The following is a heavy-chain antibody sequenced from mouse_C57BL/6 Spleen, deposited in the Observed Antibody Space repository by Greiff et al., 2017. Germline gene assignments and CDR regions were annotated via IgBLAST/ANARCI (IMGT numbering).Heavy chain of an antibody. CDR2: IRSKSNNYAT. Sequence: EVQLVESGGGLVQPKGSLKLSCAASGFSFNTYAMNWVRQAPGKGLEWVARIRSKSNNYATYYAESVKDRFTISRDDSESMLYLQMNNLKTEDTAMYYCVRPYSNYWYFDVWGTGTTVTVSS. J-gene: IGHJ1*03. D-gene: IGHD2-5*01. CDR3: VRPYSNYWYFDV. CDR1: GFSFNTYA. V-gene: IGHV10-1*01.